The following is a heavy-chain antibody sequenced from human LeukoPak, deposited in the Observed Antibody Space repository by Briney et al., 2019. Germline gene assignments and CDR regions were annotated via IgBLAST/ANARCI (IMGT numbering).Heavy chain of an antibody. D-gene: IGHD2-2*01. V-gene: IGHV3-NL1*01. CDR1: GFTFSSYS. Sequence: PGGSLRLSCAASGFTFSSYSMNWVRQAPGKGLEWVSVIYSGGSTYYADSVKGRFTISRDNSKNTLYLQMNSLRGEDTGVYYCAKDNPIEEVPGLGPGQWGQGTQVTVSS. CDR3: AKDNPIEEVPGLGPGQ. J-gene: IGHJ4*02. CDR2: IYSGGST.